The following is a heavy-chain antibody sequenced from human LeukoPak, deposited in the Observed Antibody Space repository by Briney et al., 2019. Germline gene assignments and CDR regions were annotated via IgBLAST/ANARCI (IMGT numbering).Heavy chain of an antibody. V-gene: IGHV3-11*01. CDR2: IGSSGSTI. CDR3: ARSRPYYYDSSGYSFDY. D-gene: IGHD3-22*01. CDR1: GFTFSDYY. Sequence: GGSLRLSCAASGFTFSDYYMSWIRQAPGKGLEWVSYIGSSGSTIYYADSVKGRFTISRDSAKNSLYLQMNSLRAEDTAVYYCARSRPYYYDSSGYSFDYWGQGTLVTVSS. J-gene: IGHJ4*02.